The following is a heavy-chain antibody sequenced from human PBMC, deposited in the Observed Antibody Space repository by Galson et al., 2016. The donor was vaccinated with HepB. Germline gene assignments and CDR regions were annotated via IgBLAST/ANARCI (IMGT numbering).Heavy chain of an antibody. Sequence: PRLSCAASGFASRNYGMHWVRQAPGKGLEWVAADSMDGRRKWYAESVKGRFTISRDNFNNMLFLQMSSLRPDDTAVYFCARRHEYCPPVGCSVDYWGQGTLVTVSS. CDR2: DSMDGRRK. CDR3: ARRHEYCPPVGCSVDY. V-gene: IGHV3-30*03. D-gene: IGHD2/OR15-2a*01. J-gene: IGHJ4*02. CDR1: GFASRNYG.